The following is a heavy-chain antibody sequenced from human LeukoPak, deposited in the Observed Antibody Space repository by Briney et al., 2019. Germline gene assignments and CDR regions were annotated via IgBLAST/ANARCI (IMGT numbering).Heavy chain of an antibody. J-gene: IGHJ4*02. CDR2: ISVGAEYI. D-gene: IGHD3-9*01. V-gene: IGHV3-23*01. Sequence: PGGSLRLSCAASGFTFSTYVMNWFRQAPGKGLEWVSTISVGAEYIFYADSVKGRFTISRDDSNNALYLQMHSLRAEDTALYYCASGPPFLKYFECWGQGTLVTVSS. CDR3: ASGPPFLKYFEC. CDR1: GFTFSTYV.